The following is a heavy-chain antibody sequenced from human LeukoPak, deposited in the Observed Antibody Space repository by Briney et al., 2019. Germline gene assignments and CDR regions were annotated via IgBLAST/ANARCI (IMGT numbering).Heavy chain of an antibody. CDR3: ARRPWDDAFDI. D-gene: IGHD1-26*01. V-gene: IGHV4-4*02. CDR1: GGSISSNNW. CDR2: IYYSGST. Sequence: PSETLSLTCAVSGGSISSNNWWSWVRQPPGKGLEWIGYIYYSGSTYYNPSLKSRVTISLDTSENQFSLKLSSVTAADTAVYYCARRPWDDAFDIWGQGTMVTVSS. J-gene: IGHJ3*02.